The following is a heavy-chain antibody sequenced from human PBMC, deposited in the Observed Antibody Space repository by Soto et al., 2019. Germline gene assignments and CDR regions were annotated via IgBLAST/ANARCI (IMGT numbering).Heavy chain of an antibody. CDR3: ARGRYGDY. CDR2: ISAHNGNT. CDR1: GYTFTSYG. D-gene: IGHD1-1*01. J-gene: IGHJ4*02. V-gene: IGHV1-18*01. Sequence: QVHLVQSGAEVKKPGASVKVSCKASGYTFTSYGITWVRQAPGQGLEWMGWISAHNGNTDYAQTLQGRVIVTRDTSTSTAYMVLRRLRSDDTAVYYCARGRYGDYWGQGALVTVSS.